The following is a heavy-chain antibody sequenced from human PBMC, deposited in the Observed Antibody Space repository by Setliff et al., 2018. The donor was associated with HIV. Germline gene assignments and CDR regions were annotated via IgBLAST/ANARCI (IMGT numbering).Heavy chain of an antibody. V-gene: IGHV1-18*01. CDR1: GYTFTDFG. J-gene: IGHJ4*02. CDR2: IGAFNGNT. D-gene: IGHD2-15*01. CDR3: ARAGAAETSRFDY. Sequence: ASVKVSCKASGYTFTDFGITWVRQAPEQGLEWMGWIGAFNGNTHYPQNLQGRVTMTTDTSTRTAYMELRSLRSDDTAVYFCARAGAAETSRFDYWGQGILVTVSS.